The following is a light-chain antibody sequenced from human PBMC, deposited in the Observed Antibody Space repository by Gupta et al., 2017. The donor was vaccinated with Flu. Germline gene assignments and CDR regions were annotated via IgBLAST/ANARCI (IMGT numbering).Light chain of an antibody. Sequence: ALAKTATSTCAGDRSGRKNVHRHPQKPGQHPLLVIYRDDNRTAGNPERFSGSNSGSTATLTISRAQEGDDGDYVWQMWDDSDGVFGGGTKLTVL. CDR3: QMWDDSDGV. V-gene: IGLV3-9*01. J-gene: IGLJ3*02. CDR2: RDD. CDR1: RSGRKN.